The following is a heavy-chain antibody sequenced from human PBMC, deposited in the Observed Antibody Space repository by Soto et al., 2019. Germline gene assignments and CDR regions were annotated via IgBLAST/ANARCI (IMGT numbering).Heavy chain of an antibody. CDR3: ATRSSGWFDAFDI. V-gene: IGHV1-24*01. CDR2: FDPEDGET. CDR1: GYTLTELS. D-gene: IGHD6-19*01. Sequence: GASVKVSCKVSGYTLTELSMHWVRQAPGKGLEWMGGFDPEDGETIYAQKLQGRVTMTEDTSTGTAYMELSSLRSEDTAVYYCATRSSGWFDAFDIWGQGTMVTVSS. J-gene: IGHJ3*02.